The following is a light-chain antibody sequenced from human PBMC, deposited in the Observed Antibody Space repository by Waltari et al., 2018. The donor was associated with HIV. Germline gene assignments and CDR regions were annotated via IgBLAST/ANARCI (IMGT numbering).Light chain of an antibody. V-gene: IGKV4-1*01. CDR1: QSILYSSNNRNY. CDR3: QQYDSTPLT. Sequence: DIVMTQSPDSLAVSLGERATINCKSSQSILYSSNNRNYLAWYQQKPGQRPKLLIYWASTRESGVPDRFTGNGSGTDFTLTISSLQAEDVAVYYCQQYDSTPLTFGGGTRWRSN. J-gene: IGKJ4*01. CDR2: WAS.